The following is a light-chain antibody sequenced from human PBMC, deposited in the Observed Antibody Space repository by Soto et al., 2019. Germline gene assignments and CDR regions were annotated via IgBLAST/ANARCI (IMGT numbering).Light chain of an antibody. Sequence: EIVLTQSPGTLSLSPGERATLSCRASQSVSNSNLAWYQQKPGQAPRLLIYGASSCATGIPDRFSGSGSGTDFTLTISRLEPEDFAVYYCQQYGSSPYTFGQGTKLEIK. CDR1: QSVSNSN. J-gene: IGKJ2*01. CDR3: QQYGSSPYT. CDR2: GAS. V-gene: IGKV3-20*01.